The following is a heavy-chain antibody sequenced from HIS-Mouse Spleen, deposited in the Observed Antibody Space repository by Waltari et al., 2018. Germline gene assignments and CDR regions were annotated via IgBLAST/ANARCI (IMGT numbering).Heavy chain of an antibody. CDR2: IKSDGSRT. V-gene: IGHV3-74*01. J-gene: IGHJ3*02. CDR1: GFTFSSYW. Sequence: EVQLVESGGGLVQPGGSLRLSCAASGFTFSSYWKHWVRQAPGKWLVWVSRIKSDGSRTSYADSVKGRFTISRDNAKNTLYLQMNSLRAEDTAVYYCARDLELDAFDIWGQGTMVTVSS. D-gene: IGHD1-1*01. CDR3: ARDLELDAFDI.